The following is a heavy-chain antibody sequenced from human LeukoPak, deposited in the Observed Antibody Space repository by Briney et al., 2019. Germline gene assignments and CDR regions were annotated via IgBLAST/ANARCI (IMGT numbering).Heavy chain of an antibody. CDR1: GFTFSSYS. J-gene: IGHJ4*02. Sequence: GGSLRLSCAASGFTFSSYSMNWVRQAPGKGLEWVGRIKSKTDGGTTDYAAPVKGRFTISRDDSKNTLYLQMNSLKTEDTAVYYCTTDPEVATINYWGQGTLVTVSS. V-gene: IGHV3-15*01. CDR3: TTDPEVATINY. CDR2: IKSKTDGGTT. D-gene: IGHD5-12*01.